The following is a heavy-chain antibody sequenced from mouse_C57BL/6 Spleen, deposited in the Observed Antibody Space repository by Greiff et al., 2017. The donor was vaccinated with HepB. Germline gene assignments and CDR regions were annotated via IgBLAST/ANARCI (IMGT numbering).Heavy chain of an antibody. CDR2: IDPNSGGT. D-gene: IGHD1-1*01. CDR3: AKEKITTVVGDY. V-gene: IGHV1-72*01. Sequence: QVQLQQPGAELVKPGASVNLSCKASGYTFTSYWMHWVKQRPGRGLEWIGRIDPNSGGTKYNEKFKSKATLPVDKPTSTAYMQLSNLTSEDSAVYYCAKEKITTVVGDYWGQGTTLTVSS. CDR1: GYTFTSYW. J-gene: IGHJ2*01.